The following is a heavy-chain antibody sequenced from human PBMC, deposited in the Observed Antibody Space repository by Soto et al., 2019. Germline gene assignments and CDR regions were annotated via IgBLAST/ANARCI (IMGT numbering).Heavy chain of an antibody. D-gene: IGHD3-22*01. CDR3: SRGTYYPQSSGLHADY. CDR1: GFTLNDYA. V-gene: IGHV3-30*03. J-gene: IGHJ4*02. CDR2: ISSDGHHQ. Sequence: RGALSVSCADPGFTLNDYAMYWVCQDPGQGLEWVAMISSDGHHQFYVDNLRGRFTVSRDNSKNTLFLQMNSLRPEDTAVYYCSRGTYYPQSSGLHADYWGPGTVVPVSS.